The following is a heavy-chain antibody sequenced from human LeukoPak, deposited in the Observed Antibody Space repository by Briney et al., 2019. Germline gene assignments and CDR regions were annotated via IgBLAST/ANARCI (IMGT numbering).Heavy chain of an antibody. J-gene: IGHJ4*02. D-gene: IGHD3-10*01. V-gene: IGHV4-39*07. CDR3: ARDSITMVRGVLDY. Sequence: SETLSLTCTVSGGSISSSSYYWGWIRQPPGKGLEWIGSIYYSGSTYYNPSLKSRPTISVDTSKNQFSLKLSSVTAADTAVYYCARDSITMVRGVLDYWGQGTLVTVSS. CDR1: GGSISSSSYY. CDR2: IYYSGST.